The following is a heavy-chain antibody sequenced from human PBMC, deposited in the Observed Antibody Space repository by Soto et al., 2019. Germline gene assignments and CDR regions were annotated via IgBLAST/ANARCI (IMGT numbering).Heavy chain of an antibody. Sequence: QVHLVESGGGVVQPGGSLRLSCAVPGLLFSGYGMHWVRQAPGKGLEWVAIIRFDGTNIEYADSVRGRFTISRDNSKNMLYLQMNSLRVEDTALYYCATGQGGGWGQGTLVTVSS. J-gene: IGHJ4*02. D-gene: IGHD3-16*01. CDR3: ATGQGGG. V-gene: IGHV3-30*02. CDR1: GLLFSGYG. CDR2: IRFDGTNI.